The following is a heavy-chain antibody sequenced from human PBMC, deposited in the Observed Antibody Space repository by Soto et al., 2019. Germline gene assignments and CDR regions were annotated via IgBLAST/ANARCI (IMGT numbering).Heavy chain of an antibody. V-gene: IGHV1-18*01. D-gene: IGHD5-12*01. CDR3: ARGTSGYDYGLFDF. CDR1: GYTFTKYG. Sequence: VQLVQSGGEVRKPGASVTVSCRASGYTFTKYGISWVRQAPGQGLEWMGWISADNDNTNYAQNLQGRVTMTTDTSTSTAYMQLRSLRSDDTAVYFCARGTSGYDYGLFDFWGQGTLVTVSS. CDR2: ISADNDNT. J-gene: IGHJ4*02.